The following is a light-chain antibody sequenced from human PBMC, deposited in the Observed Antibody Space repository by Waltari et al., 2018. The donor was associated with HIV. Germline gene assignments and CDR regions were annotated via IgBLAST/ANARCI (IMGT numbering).Light chain of an antibody. CDR3: QQYNEWPRT. V-gene: IGKV3-15*01. J-gene: IGKJ1*01. CDR2: GPS. Sequence: EIVMTQSPATLSVSPGGRATLSCRASQSVSNNLAWYQQKPGQAPRLLIYGPSTRATGTPARFSASGSGTEFTLTISSLQSEDFAIYYCQQYNEWPRTFGQGTKVEIK. CDR1: QSVSNN.